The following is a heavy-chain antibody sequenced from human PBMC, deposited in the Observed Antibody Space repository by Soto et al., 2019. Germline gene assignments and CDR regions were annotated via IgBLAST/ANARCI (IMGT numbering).Heavy chain of an antibody. Sequence: SETLSLTCTGSGGSISSYYWNWIRQPPGKGLEWIGYIYYSGSTNYNPSLKSRVTISVDTSKNQFSLKLSSVTAADTAVYYCAIVLISAGGYSYGFDYGMDVWGQGTTVTVSS. V-gene: IGHV4-59*01. J-gene: IGHJ6*02. CDR1: GGSISSYY. D-gene: IGHD5-18*01. CDR3: AIVLISAGGYSYGFDYGMDV. CDR2: IYYSGST.